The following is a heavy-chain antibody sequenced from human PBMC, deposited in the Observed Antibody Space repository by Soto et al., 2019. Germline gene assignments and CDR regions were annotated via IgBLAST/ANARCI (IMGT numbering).Heavy chain of an antibody. V-gene: IGHV4-39*01. CDR2: IYYSGST. Sequence: PSETLSLTCTVSGGSISSSSYYWGWIRQPPGKGLEWIGSIYYSGSTYYNPSLKSRVTISVDTSKNQFSLKLSSVTAADTAVYYCARHADRLRFLGWLHNFDYWGQGTLV. D-gene: IGHD3-3*01. CDR1: GGSISSSSYY. CDR3: ARHADRLRFLGWLHNFDY. J-gene: IGHJ4*02.